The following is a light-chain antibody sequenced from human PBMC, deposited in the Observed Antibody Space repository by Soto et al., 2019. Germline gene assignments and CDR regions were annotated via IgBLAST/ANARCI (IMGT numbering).Light chain of an antibody. Sequence: EIVLTQSPGTLSLSPGERATLSCRASQSVSSNYLAWYQQKPGQAPRLLIYGASSRATGIPDRFSGSGSANDFTLTISRLEPEDFAVYYCQQYGGSPLVTFGGGTKVEIK. CDR2: GAS. CDR1: QSVSSNY. V-gene: IGKV3-20*01. CDR3: QQYGGSPLVT. J-gene: IGKJ4*01.